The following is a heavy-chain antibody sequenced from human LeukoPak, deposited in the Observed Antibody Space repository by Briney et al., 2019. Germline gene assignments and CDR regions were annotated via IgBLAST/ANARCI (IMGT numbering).Heavy chain of an antibody. J-gene: IGHJ4*02. CDR1: GDSISSDNW. CDR3: ARDFTMVRGVLDY. Sequence: SETLSLTCAVSGDSISSDNWWSWVRQPPGKGLEWIGDIYHSGSTNYNPSLKSRVTISVDKSKNQLSLKLRSVAAADTAVFYCARDFTMVRGVLDYWGPGALVTVSS. D-gene: IGHD3-10*01. V-gene: IGHV4-4*02. CDR2: IYHSGST.